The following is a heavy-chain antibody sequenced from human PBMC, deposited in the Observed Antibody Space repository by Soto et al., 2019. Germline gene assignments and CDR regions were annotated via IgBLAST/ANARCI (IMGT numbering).Heavy chain of an antibody. CDR3: ARAGSGYYFDY. D-gene: IGHD7-27*01. CDR1: GGSISGSY. J-gene: IGHJ4*02. Sequence: PSETLSLTCTVSGGSISGSYWSWIRQTPGKVLEWVGYIHYSGSTNYNPSLKSRVTMSVDSAKNQFSLELSSVTAADTAVYYCARAGSGYYFDYWGQGALVTVS. CDR2: IHYSGST. V-gene: IGHV4-59*12.